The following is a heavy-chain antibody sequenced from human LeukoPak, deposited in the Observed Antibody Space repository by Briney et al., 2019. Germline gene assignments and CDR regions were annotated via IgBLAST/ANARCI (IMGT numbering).Heavy chain of an antibody. CDR2: INPNSGAT. Sequence: ASVTVSCKASGYTFTDYYVQWVRQAPGQGLEWMGRINPNSGATNYAQKFQGRVTMTRDTSISTAYVELSRLRPDDTAVYYCARGGEVDFWGDYWGQGTLVTVSS. J-gene: IGHJ4*02. D-gene: IGHD3/OR15-3a*01. V-gene: IGHV1-2*06. CDR1: GYTFTDYY. CDR3: ARGGEVDFWGDY.